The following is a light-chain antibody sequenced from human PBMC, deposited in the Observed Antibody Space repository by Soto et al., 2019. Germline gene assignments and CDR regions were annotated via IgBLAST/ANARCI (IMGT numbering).Light chain of an antibody. J-gene: IGLJ1*01. CDR2: EVS. Sequence: QSVLTQAAAVFGSPGQSITISCTGTSSDVGGYNFVSWYQQHPGKAPKLMIYEVSSRPSGVSNRFSGSKSGNTASLTISGLQPEDEADYYCSSYTTSSTLVFRTGTKVTVL. V-gene: IGLV2-14*03. CDR1: SSDVGGYNF. CDR3: SSYTTSSTLV.